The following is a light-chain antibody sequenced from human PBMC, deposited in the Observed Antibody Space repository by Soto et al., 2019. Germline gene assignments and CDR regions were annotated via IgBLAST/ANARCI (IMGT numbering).Light chain of an antibody. CDR2: DAS. Sequence: DIVLTQSPATLSLSPGERATLSCRASQSVSSYLAWYQQKPGQAPRLLIYDASNRDTGIPARFSGSGSGTDFTLTTSSLEPEDFAGYYCQQRSNWPFTCGPGTKVDIK. J-gene: IGKJ3*01. CDR3: QQRSNWPFT. CDR1: QSVSSY. V-gene: IGKV3-11*01.